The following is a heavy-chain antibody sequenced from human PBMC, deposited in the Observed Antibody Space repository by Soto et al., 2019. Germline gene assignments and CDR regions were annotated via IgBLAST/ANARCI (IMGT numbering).Heavy chain of an antibody. Sequence: EVQLLESGGDLIQPGGSLRLSCAASGFTFSSYVMSWVRQAPGKGLEWVSAIASGDSTYHADSVKGRFTISRDNSKNTLFLQMNSLRAEDTAVYYCAKGSRGYYDSGNYYYFDYWGQGTLVTVSS. D-gene: IGHD3-22*01. V-gene: IGHV3-23*01. J-gene: IGHJ4*02. CDR3: AKGSRGYYDSGNYYYFDY. CDR1: GFTFSSYV. CDR2: IASGDST.